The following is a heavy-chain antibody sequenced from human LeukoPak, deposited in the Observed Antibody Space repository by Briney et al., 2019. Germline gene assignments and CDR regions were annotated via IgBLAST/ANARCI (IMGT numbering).Heavy chain of an antibody. D-gene: IGHD3-22*01. CDR3: AKGTYYDSSGYLDY. CDR1: GFTFSSYA. Sequence: GGSLRLSCAASGFTFSSYAMSWVRQAPGKGLEWVSAISGSGGSTYYADSVKGRFTICRDNSKNTLYLQMNSLRAEDTAVYYCAKGTYYDSSGYLDYWGQGTLVTVSS. CDR2: ISGSGGST. V-gene: IGHV3-23*01. J-gene: IGHJ4*02.